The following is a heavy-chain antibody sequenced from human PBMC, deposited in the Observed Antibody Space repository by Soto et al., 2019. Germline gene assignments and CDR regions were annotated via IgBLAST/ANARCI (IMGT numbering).Heavy chain of an antibody. CDR3: ANSPRLIAAAGTDWFDP. CDR2: IIPIFGTA. J-gene: IGHJ5*02. Sequence: VASVKVSCKASGGTFSSYAISWVRQAPGQGLEWMGGIIPIFGTANYAQKFQGRVTITADKSTSTAYMELSSLRSEDTAVYYCANSPRLIAAAGTDWFDPWGQGTLVTVSS. V-gene: IGHV1-69*06. D-gene: IGHD6-13*01. CDR1: GGTFSSYA.